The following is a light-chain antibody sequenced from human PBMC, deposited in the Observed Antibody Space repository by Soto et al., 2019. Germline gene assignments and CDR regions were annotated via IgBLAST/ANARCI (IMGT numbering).Light chain of an antibody. CDR3: QQFYRYPWP. Sequence: DIQMTQSPSALSASVGDTVTITCRASQSVDTCLALYQQKPGKAPHLLIYKASRLETGVPSRFSGSGSVTDYTLTITGLQPHDFATYYVQQFYRYPWPVGQGNKVEI. CDR1: QSVDTC. V-gene: IGKV1-5*03. CDR2: KAS. J-gene: IGKJ1*01.